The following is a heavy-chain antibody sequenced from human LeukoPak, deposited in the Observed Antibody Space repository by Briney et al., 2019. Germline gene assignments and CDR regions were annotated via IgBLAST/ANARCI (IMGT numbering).Heavy chain of an antibody. V-gene: IGHV1-8*03. CDR2: MNPNSGNT. Sequence: ASVKVSCKASGYTFTSYDINWVRQATGQGLEWMGWMNPNSGNTGYAQKFQGRVTITRNTSISTAYMELSSLRSEDTAVYYCARESGTTPYYYYMDVWGKGTTVTVSS. J-gene: IGHJ6*03. CDR1: GYTFTSYD. D-gene: IGHD1-1*01. CDR3: ARESGTTPYYYYMDV.